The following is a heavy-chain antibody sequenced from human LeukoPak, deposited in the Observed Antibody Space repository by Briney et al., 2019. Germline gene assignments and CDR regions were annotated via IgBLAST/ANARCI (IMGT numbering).Heavy chain of an antibody. V-gene: IGHV1-69*05. CDR3: ARELSVVTAFDI. CDR2: IIPIFGAA. J-gene: IGHJ3*02. D-gene: IGHD3-22*01. CDR1: GGTFSSYA. Sequence: ASVKVSCKASGGTFSSYAISWVRQAPGQGLEWMGGIIPIFGAANYAQRFQGRVTITTDESTSTAYMELSSLRTEDTAVYYCARELSVVTAFDIWGQGTMVTVSS.